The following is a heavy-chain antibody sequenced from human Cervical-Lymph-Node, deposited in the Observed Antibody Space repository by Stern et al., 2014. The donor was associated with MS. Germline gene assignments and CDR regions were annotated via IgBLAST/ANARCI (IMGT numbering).Heavy chain of an antibody. CDR2: IWYDGRTK. J-gene: IGHJ4*02. CDR3: AREIAMGGFDY. Sequence: QVQLVQSGGGVVQPGRSLRLSCAASVFSFSNFGMHWVRQAPGKGLEWVGVIWYDGRTKYYAEPVKGRFTISADSSKRTRNMKMNSLRADDTAVYYCAREIAMGGFDYWGQGTLVTVSS. V-gene: IGHV3-33*01. D-gene: IGHD6-19*01. CDR1: VFSFSNFG.